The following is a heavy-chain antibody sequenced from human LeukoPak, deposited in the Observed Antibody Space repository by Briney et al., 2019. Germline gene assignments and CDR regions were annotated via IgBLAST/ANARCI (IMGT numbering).Heavy chain of an antibody. D-gene: IGHD3-3*01. CDR1: GFTFSSYA. CDR2: ISGSGGST. CDR3: TSGRITIFGVVRSFDY. Sequence: GGSLRLSCAASGFTFSSYAMSWVRQAPGKGLEWVSAISGSGGSTYYADSVKGRFTISRDNPKNTLYLQMNSLRAEDTAVYYCTSGRITIFGVVRSFDYWGQGTLVTVSS. J-gene: IGHJ4*02. V-gene: IGHV3-23*01.